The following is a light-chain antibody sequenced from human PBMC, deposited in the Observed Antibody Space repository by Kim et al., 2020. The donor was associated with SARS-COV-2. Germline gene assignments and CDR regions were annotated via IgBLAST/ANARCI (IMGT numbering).Light chain of an antibody. V-gene: IGLV3-19*01. Sequence: ALGQTARITCQGDSLRSYYASWYQQKPGQAPVVVIYGKNNRPSGIPDRFSGSSSGNTASLTITGAQAEDEADYYCNSRDSSGNHVVFGGGTKLTVL. CDR2: GKN. CDR3: NSRDSSGNHVV. CDR1: SLRSYY. J-gene: IGLJ2*01.